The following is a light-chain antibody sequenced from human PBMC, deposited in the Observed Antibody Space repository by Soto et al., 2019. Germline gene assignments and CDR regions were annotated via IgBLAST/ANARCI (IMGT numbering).Light chain of an antibody. CDR1: QSISTY. J-gene: IGKJ1*01. V-gene: IGKV1-39*01. CDR2: AAS. CDR3: QQSYNTPLG. Sequence: DIQMTQSPSPLSASVGDRVTITCRASQSISTYLNWYQQKPGKAPKLLIYAASSLQSGVPSRFSGSGSGTDFTLTISNLQPEDFATYYCQQSYNTPLGFGQGTKVEIK.